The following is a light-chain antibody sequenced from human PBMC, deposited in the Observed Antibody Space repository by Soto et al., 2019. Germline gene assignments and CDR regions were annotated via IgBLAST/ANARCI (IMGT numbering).Light chain of an antibody. J-gene: IGKJ4*01. Sequence: EIVMTQSPATLSVSPGERATLSCRASQTVYSNLAWYQQQPGQAPRLLLYVASTRATGIPARFSASGSGTEFTLTISSLQSEDFAVYFCQQYNKWPLSFGGGTKVEIK. V-gene: IGKV3-15*01. CDR1: QTVYSN. CDR2: VAS. CDR3: QQYNKWPLS.